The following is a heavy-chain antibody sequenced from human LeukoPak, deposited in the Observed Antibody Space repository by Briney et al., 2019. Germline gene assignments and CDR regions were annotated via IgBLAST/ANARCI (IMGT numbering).Heavy chain of an antibody. CDR2: ISAYNGNT. CDR3: ATKALVPAGATVDY. J-gene: IGHJ4*02. Sequence: GASVKVSCKSSGGTFSSYAISWVRQAPGQGLEWMGWISAYNGNTNYAQKLQGRVTMTTDTSTSTAYMELRSLRSDDTAVYYCATKALVPAGATVDYWGQGTLVTVSS. V-gene: IGHV1-18*01. CDR1: GGTFSSYA. D-gene: IGHD1-26*01.